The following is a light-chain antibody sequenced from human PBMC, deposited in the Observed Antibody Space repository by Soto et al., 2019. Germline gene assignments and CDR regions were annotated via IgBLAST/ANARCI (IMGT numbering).Light chain of an antibody. CDR2: STD. J-gene: IGLJ3*02. CDR3: AAWDDNVHGPV. CDR1: GSTIGAGYD. V-gene: IGLV1-40*01. Sequence: QSVLTQPPSVSGAPGQRVTISCTGSGSTIGAGYDVHWYQQLPGTAPKLLIYSTDQRPSGVPDRFSGSKSGTSASLAISGLRSEDEADYICAAWDDNVHGPVFGGGTKVTVL.